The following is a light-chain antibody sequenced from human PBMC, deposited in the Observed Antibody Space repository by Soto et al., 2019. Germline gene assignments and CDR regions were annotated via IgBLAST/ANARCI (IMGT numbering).Light chain of an antibody. CDR1: SSNIGAGYD. V-gene: IGLV1-40*01. CDR3: QSYDTGLSGSRV. J-gene: IGLJ1*01. CDR2: GNK. Sequence: QSVLTQPPSVSGAPGQTVTISCTGSSSNIGAGYDVHWYQQLPGTAPKLLIYGNKNRPPGVPDRFSGSRSDTSASLAITGLQADDEADYYRQSYDTGLSGSRVFGSGTKVTVL.